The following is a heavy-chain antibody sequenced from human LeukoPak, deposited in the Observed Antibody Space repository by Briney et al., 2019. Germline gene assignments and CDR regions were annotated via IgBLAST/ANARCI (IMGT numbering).Heavy chain of an antibody. V-gene: IGHV6-1*01. D-gene: IGHD2-2*01. CDR1: GDSVSSNSAA. CDR3: AVTYVVRGPAATIGHYYMDV. Sequence: SQTLSLTCAISGDSVSSNSAAWNWIRQSPSRGLEWLGRTYYRSKWYNDYAVSVKSRITINPDTSKNQFSLQLNSVTPEDTAVYYCAVTYVVRGPAATIGHYYMDVWGKGTTVTVSS. CDR2: TYYRSKWYN. J-gene: IGHJ6*03.